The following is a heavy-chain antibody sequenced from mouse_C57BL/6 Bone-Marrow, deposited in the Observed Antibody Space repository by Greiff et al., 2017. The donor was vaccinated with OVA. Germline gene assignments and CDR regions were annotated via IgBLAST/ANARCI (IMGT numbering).Heavy chain of an antibody. CDR1: GYTFTSYG. D-gene: IGHD2-2*01. CDR3: ARWMGYDHLDY. Sequence: QVQLKQSGAELARPGASVKLSCKASGYTFTSYGISWVKQRTGKGLEWIGKIYPRSGNNYYNEKLKGKAKLTAAKSSSTAYMELRSLTSEDSAVYFCARWMGYDHLDYWGQGTTRTVSS. V-gene: IGHV1-81*01. J-gene: IGHJ2*01. CDR2: IYPRSGNN.